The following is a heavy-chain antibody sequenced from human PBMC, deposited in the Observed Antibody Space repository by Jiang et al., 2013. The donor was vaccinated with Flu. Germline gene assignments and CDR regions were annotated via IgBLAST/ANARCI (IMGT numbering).Heavy chain of an antibody. Sequence: AVNWVRQAPGQGLEWMGWINTNTGNPTYAQGFTGRFVFSLDTSVSTAYLQISSLKAEDTAVYYCARAGRAGSSGWYDYFEYWGQGTPGYRLL. D-gene: IGHD6-19*01. CDR2: INTNTGNP. V-gene: IGHV7-4-1*02. CDR1: A. CDR3: ARAGRAGSSGWYDYFEY. J-gene: IGHJ4*02.